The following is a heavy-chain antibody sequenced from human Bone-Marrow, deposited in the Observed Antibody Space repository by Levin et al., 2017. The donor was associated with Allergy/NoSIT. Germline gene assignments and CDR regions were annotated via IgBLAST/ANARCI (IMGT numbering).Heavy chain of an antibody. D-gene: IGHD2-2*01. J-gene: IGHJ6*02. CDR1: GYTFTNYY. CDR3: ARPLGYCSTTCSGWWGRDYYYGMDV. Sequence: GESLKISCKASGYTFTNYYMHWVRQAPGQGLECMGIINPSGGSTSYAQKFQGRVTMTRDTSTSTVYMELSSLRSEDTAVYYCARPLGYCSTTCSGWWGRDYYYGMDVWGQGTTVTVSS. V-gene: IGHV1-46*01. CDR2: INPSGGST.